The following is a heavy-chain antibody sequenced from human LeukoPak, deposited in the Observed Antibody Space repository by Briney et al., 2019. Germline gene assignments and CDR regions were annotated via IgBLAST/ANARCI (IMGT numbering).Heavy chain of an antibody. J-gene: IGHJ6*02. CDR3: ARASREYYDILTGSPFYYGMDV. Sequence: PSETLSLTCAVYGGSFSGYYWSWIRQPPGKGLEWIGYIYYSGSTNYNPSLKSRVTISVDTSKNQFSLKLSSVTAADTAVYYCARASREYYDILTGSPFYYGMDVWGQGTTVTVSS. CDR2: IYYSGST. D-gene: IGHD3-9*01. V-gene: IGHV4-59*01. CDR1: GGSFSGYY.